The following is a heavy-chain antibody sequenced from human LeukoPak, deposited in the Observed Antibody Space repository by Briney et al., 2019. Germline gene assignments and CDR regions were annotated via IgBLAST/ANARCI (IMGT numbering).Heavy chain of an antibody. V-gene: IGHV4-39*01. D-gene: IGHD2-2*01. CDR3: ARPQGYQLLDFEY. CDR1: GYSISSSSYY. CDR2: IYYSGST. Sequence: SETLSLTCDVSGYSISSSSYYWGWIRQPPGKGLEWIGSIYYSGSTYYNPSLKSRVTISVDTSKNQFSLKLSSVTAADTAVYYCARPQGYQLLDFEYWGQGTLVTVSP. J-gene: IGHJ4*02.